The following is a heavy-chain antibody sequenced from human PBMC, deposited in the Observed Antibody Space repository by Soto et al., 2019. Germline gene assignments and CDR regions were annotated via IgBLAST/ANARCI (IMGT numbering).Heavy chain of an antibody. J-gene: IGHJ5*02. D-gene: IGHD2-2*01. V-gene: IGHV2-26*01. CDR1: GLSLNNDRLG. CDR3: ALIKACSRTDCYFASFAP. CDR2: IFSNDEK. Sequence: SGATRVKPARSVGLTCSVCGLSLNNDRLGVSWIRQPPGKALEWLAHIFSNDEKSYNTSLKSRLTISKDTSGSQVVLTMTNMDPVDSATYYCALIKACSRTDCYFASFAPWGQGTPVTVSS.